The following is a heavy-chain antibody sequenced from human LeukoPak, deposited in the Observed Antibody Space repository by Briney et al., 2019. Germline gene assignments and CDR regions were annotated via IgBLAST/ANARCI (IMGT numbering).Heavy chain of an antibody. V-gene: IGHV3-66*01. CDR1: GFTVSSNY. CDR2: IYSGGST. D-gene: IGHD3-10*01. Sequence: PGGSLRLSCAASGFTVSSNYMSWVRQAPGKGLEWVSVIYSGGSTYYADSVKGRFTISRDNSKNTLYLQMNSLRAEDTAVYYCASRPPPRGDGEPKKARRFGDYWGQGTLVAVSS. J-gene: IGHJ4*02. CDR3: ASRPPPRGDGEPKKARRFGDY.